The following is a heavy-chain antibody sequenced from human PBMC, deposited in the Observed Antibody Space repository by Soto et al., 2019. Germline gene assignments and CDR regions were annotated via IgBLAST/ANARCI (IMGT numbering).Heavy chain of an antibody. V-gene: IGHV1-69*02. CDR2: IIPILGIA. D-gene: IGHD2-2*02. J-gene: IGHJ6*03. CDR1: GGTFSSYT. CDR3: ARTDCSSTSCYNYYYYMDV. Sequence: QVQLVQSGAEVKKPGSSVKVSCKASGGTFSSYTISWVRQAPGQGLEWMGRIIPILGIANYAQKLQGRVTMTADKSTSTAYLQLSSLRSEDTAVYYCARTDCSSTSCYNYYYYMDVWGKGTTVTVSS.